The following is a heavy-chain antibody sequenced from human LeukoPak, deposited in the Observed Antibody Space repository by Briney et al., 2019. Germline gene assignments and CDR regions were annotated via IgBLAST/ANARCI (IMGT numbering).Heavy chain of an antibody. CDR2: IRYDGSNK. V-gene: IGHV3-30*02. CDR3: AKGIVGATRVRYYFDY. J-gene: IGHJ4*02. Sequence: GGPLRLSCAASGFTFSSYGMHWVRQAPPKGLEWVAIIRYDGSNKYYADSVKCRFTISRDNSKNTLYLQMNSMRAEDTAVYYCAKGIVGATRVRYYFDYWGQGTLVTVSS. D-gene: IGHD1-26*01. CDR1: GFTFSSYG.